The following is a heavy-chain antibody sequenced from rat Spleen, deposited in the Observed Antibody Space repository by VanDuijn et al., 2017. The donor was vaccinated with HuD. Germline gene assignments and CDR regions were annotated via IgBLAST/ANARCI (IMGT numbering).Heavy chain of an antibody. CDR2: INIAGST. J-gene: IGHJ4*01. V-gene: IGHV3-3*01. Sequence: EVQLQESGPGLVKPSQSLSLTCSVTGYSITSSYRWNWIRKFPGNKLEWMGYINIAGSTNYNPALKSRISITRDTSKNQFFLQVNSVITEDTATYYCAKTTVAYYYVMDAWGQGASVTVSS. D-gene: IGHD1-3*01. CDR1: GYSITSSYR. CDR3: AKTTVAYYYVMDA.